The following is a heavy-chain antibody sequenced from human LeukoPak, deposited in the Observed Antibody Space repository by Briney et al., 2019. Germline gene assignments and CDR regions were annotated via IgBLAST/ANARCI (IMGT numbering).Heavy chain of an antibody. V-gene: IGHV3-7*01. D-gene: IGHD2-2*02. J-gene: IGHJ5*02. CDR1: GFTFSSYW. CDR3: ATHIVVVPAAIGWFDP. Sequence: GGSLRLSCAASGFTFSSYWMSWVRQAPGKGLEWVANIKQDGSEKYYVDSVKGRFTNSRDNAKNSLYLQMNSLRAEDTAVYYCATHIVVVPAAIGWFDPWGQGTLVTVSS. CDR2: IKQDGSEK.